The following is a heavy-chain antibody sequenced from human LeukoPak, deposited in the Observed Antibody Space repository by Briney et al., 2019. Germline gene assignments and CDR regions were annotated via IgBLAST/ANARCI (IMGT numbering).Heavy chain of an antibody. D-gene: IGHD3-10*01. CDR2: ISYDGSDK. V-gene: IGHV3-30*03. Sequence: GKSLRLSCAASGFTFSAYGMHWVRQAPGKGLEWVALISYDGSDKDSADSVKGRFTISRDNSKNTLYLQMNSLRTEDTAVYYCAVFPSLGMDVWGQGTTVTVSS. CDR3: AVFPSLGMDV. J-gene: IGHJ6*02. CDR1: GFTFSAYG.